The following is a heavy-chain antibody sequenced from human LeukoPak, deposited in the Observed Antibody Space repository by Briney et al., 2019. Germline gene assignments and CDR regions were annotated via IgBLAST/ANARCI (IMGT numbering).Heavy chain of an antibody. CDR1: GFSFRSYG. CDR3: AKDLEAGTSGYSLDY. D-gene: IGHD3-22*01. V-gene: IGHV3-30*02. J-gene: IGHJ4*02. Sequence: GGSLRISCAASGFSFRSYGMHWVRQAPGQGLERVAFIRNDGSDKYYADSVRGRFTISRDNSKNSLHVQMNSLRVEDTGVYYCAKDLEAGTSGYSLDYWGQGTLVSVS. CDR2: IRNDGSDK.